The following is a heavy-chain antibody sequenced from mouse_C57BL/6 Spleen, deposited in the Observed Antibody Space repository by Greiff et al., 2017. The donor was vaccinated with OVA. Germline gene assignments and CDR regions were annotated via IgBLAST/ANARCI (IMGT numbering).Heavy chain of an antibody. CDR2: INPNNGGT. Sequence: VQLQQSGPELVKPGASVKISCKASGYTFTDYYMNWVKQSHGKSLEWIGDINPNNGGTSYNQKFKGKATLTVDKSSSTAYMELRSLTSEDSAVYYCARKEYGNYVAWFAYWGQGTLVTVSA. CDR3: ARKEYGNYVAWFAY. J-gene: IGHJ3*01. V-gene: IGHV1-26*01. CDR1: GYTFTDYY. D-gene: IGHD2-1*01.